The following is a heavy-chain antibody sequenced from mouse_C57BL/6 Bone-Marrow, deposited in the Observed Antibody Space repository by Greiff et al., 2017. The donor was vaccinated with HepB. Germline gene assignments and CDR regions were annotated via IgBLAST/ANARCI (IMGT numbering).Heavy chain of an antibody. Sequence: VQLQQSGAELVKPGASVKMSCKASGYTFTSYWITWVKQRPGQGLEWIGDIYPGSGSTNYNEKFKSKATLTVDTSSSTAYMQLSSLTSEDSAVYYCARRSNPYYAMDYWGQGTSVTVSS. CDR2: IYPGSGST. V-gene: IGHV1-55*01. D-gene: IGHD2-5*01. J-gene: IGHJ4*01. CDR3: ARRSNPYYAMDY. CDR1: GYTFTSYW.